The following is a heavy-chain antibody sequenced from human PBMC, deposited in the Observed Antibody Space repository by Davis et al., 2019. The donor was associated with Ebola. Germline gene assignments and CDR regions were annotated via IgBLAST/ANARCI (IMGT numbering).Heavy chain of an antibody. D-gene: IGHD6-6*01. V-gene: IGHV5-51*01. CDR2: IYPGDSDT. CDR1: GYSFTSYW. J-gene: IGHJ6*02. Sequence: GESLKISCKGSGYSFTSYWIGWVRQMPGKGLEWVGIIYPGDSDTRYSPSFQGQVTISADKSISTAYLQWSSLKASDTAMYYCARQKQLVRTGGGYYGMDVWGQGTTVTVSS. CDR3: ARQKQLVRTGGGYYGMDV.